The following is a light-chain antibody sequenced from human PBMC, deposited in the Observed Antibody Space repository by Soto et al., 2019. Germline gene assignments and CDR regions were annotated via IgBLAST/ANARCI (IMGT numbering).Light chain of an antibody. CDR2: DVS. V-gene: IGLV2-14*01. CDR3: STYTSSSTLGHVV. Sequence: QSALTQPASVSGSPGQSITISCTGTSSDVGGYNYVSWYQQHPGKAPKLMIYDVSNRPSGVSNRFSGSKSGNTASLTISGLQAADEADYYCSTYTSSSTLGHVVFCGWTKFSVL. J-gene: IGLJ2*01. CDR1: SSDVGGYNY.